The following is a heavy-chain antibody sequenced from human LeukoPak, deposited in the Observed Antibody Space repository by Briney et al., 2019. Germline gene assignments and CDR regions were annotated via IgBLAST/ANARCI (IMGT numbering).Heavy chain of an antibody. CDR2: IYYSGST. CDR3: ARLTGDGYNFIYYYYYYMDV. CDR1: GGSISSGDYY. V-gene: IGHV4-30-4*08. D-gene: IGHD5-24*01. J-gene: IGHJ6*03. Sequence: SETLSLTCTVSGGSISSGDYYWSWIRQPPGKGLEWIGYIYYSGSTYYNPSLKSRLTISVDTSKNQFSLKLSSVTAADTAVYYCARLTGDGYNFIYYYYYYMDVWGKGTTVTVSS.